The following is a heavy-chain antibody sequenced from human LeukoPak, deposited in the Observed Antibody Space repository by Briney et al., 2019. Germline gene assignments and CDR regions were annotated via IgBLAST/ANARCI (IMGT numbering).Heavy chain of an antibody. Sequence: SETLSLSSAVHGGSFNGSYWTCIRQPPGKGLEWIGEINHRGSTHYNLPLHSRVNISVDTTKNQFSLKFTSVTATETAVYFCARADLGLCSRNSSRPTQEDYYYHYGMNVGGQGTTVTVSS. V-gene: IGHV4-34*01. CDR1: GGSFNGSY. D-gene: IGHD2-2*01. CDR3: ARADLGLCSRNSSRPTQEDYYYHYGMNV. J-gene: IGHJ6*02. CDR2: INHRGST.